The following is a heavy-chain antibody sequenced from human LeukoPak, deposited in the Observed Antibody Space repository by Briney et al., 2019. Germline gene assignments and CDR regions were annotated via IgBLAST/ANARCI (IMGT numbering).Heavy chain of an antibody. CDR1: GGSISSGGYS. V-gene: IGHV4-30-2*01. CDR3: ARAPCSGGSCLLYYYGMDV. J-gene: IGHJ6*02. Sequence: SETLSLTCAVSGGSISSGGYSWSWIRQPPGKGLEWIGYIYHSGSTYYNPSLKSRVTISVDRSKNQFSLKLSSVTAADTAVYYCARAPCSGGSCLLYYYGMDVWGQGTTVTVSS. D-gene: IGHD2-15*01. CDR2: IYHSGST.